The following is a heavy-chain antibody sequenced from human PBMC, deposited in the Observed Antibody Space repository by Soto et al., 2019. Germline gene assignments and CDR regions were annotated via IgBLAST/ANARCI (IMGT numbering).Heavy chain of an antibody. Sequence: PGGSLRLSCAASGFIFNFYAMHWVRQAPGKGLEWVAIISYDVTNKYYADSVKGRFTISRDNSKNTLYLQMNSLRVEDTAVYYCVRGIYCTGGTCPSRSYGMDVWGQGTTVTVSS. J-gene: IGHJ6*02. CDR1: GFIFNFYA. D-gene: IGHD2-15*01. V-gene: IGHV3-30-3*01. CDR3: VRGIYCTGGTCPSRSYGMDV. CDR2: ISYDVTNK.